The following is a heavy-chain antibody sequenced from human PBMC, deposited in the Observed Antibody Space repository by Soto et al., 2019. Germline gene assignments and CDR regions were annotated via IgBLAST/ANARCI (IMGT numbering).Heavy chain of an antibody. CDR1: GFTFSDYY. CDR2: ISSSGSTI. Sequence: TGGSLRLSCAASGFTFSDYYMSWIRQAPGKGLEWVSYISSSGSTIYYADSVKGRFTISRDNAKNSLYLQMNSLRAEDTAVYYCARWGSSGWYQSYFDYWGQGTLVTVSS. CDR3: ARWGSSGWYQSYFDY. J-gene: IGHJ4*02. V-gene: IGHV3-11*01. D-gene: IGHD6-19*01.